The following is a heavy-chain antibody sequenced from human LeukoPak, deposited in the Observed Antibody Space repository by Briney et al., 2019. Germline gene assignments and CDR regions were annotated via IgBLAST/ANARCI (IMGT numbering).Heavy chain of an antibody. CDR3: TRDFAYYYGMDV. Sequence: PGGSLRLSCTASGFTFGDYAMSWVRQAPGKGLEWVGFIRSKAYGGTTEYAASVKGRFTISRDDSKSIAYLQMNSLKTEDTAVYYCTRDFAYYYGMDVWGQGTTVTVSS. V-gene: IGHV3-49*04. CDR2: IRSKAYGGTT. J-gene: IGHJ6*02. CDR1: GFTFGDYA.